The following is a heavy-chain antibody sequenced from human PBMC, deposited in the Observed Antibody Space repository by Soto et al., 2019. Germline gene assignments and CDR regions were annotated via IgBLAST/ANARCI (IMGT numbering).Heavy chain of an antibody. CDR2: ITSSSSTI. D-gene: IGHD4-17*01. J-gene: IGHJ4*02. CDR3: ARDWSGGDFVALFDY. V-gene: IGHV3-48*01. Sequence: GGSLRLSCAASGFTFSSYSMNWVRQAPGRGLEWVSYITSSSSTIYYADSVKGRFTISRDNAKNSLYLQMNSLRAEDTAVYYCARDWSGGDFVALFDYWGQGTLVTVSS. CDR1: GFTFSSYS.